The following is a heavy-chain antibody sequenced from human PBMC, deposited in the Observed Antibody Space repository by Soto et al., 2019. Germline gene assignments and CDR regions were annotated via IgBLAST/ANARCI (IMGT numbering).Heavy chain of an antibody. CDR2: IYSTGSS. CDR3: ARDAIPLWSPRRDRFVP. CDR1: GGSISSGNYY. D-gene: IGHD2-21*01. Sequence: SETLSLTCTVSGGSISSGNYYWSWIRQSPGKGLEWIGYIYSTGSSYYNPSLRSRVSMSVDTSKNQFSLNLSSVTAADTAVYFCARDAIPLWSPRRDRFVPWGPGTLLTVST. J-gene: IGHJ5*02. V-gene: IGHV4-30-4*01.